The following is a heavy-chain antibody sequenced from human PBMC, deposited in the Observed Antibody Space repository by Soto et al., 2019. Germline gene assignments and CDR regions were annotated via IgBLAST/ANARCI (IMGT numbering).Heavy chain of an antibody. Sequence: PSETLSLTCAVNGGSFSGYYWSWIRQSPGKGLEWIGEINHSGSTKYNPSLTSRVTISVDTSKNQFSLRLSSVTAADTAVYYCARSVQLWTPFDYWGQGTLVTVS. CDR2: INHSGST. CDR3: ARSVQLWTPFDY. CDR1: GGSFSGYY. D-gene: IGHD5-18*01. J-gene: IGHJ4*02. V-gene: IGHV4-34*01.